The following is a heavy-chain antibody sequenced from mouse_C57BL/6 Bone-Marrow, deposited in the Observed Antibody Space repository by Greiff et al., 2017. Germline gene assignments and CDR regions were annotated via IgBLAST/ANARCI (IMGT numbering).Heavy chain of an antibody. CDR1: GYTFTSYW. D-gene: IGHD3-1*01. Sequence: QVQLQQPGAELVRPGSSVKLSCKASGYTFTSYWMHWVKQRPIQGLEWIGNINPSDSETHYNQKFKDKATLTVDKSSSTAYMQLSSLTSEDSAVYYCARKGAWPRWYFDVWGTGTTVTVSS. J-gene: IGHJ1*03. CDR2: INPSDSET. CDR3: ARKGAWPRWYFDV. V-gene: IGHV1-52*01.